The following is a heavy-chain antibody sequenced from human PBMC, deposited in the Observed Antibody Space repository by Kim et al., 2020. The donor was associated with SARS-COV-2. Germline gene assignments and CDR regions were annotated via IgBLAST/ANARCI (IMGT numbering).Heavy chain of an antibody. CDR2: IKSKVDGGTI. Sequence: GGSLRLSCAGSGFTFSDAWMSWVRQAPGKGLEWVGRIKSKVDGGTIEYATPVKGRFTISRDDSKNTLYLQMNSLKTEDTAVYFCSRWELLGYWGQGTLVTVSS. D-gene: IGHD1-26*01. J-gene: IGHJ4*02. CDR1: GFTFSDAW. CDR3: SRWELLGY. V-gene: IGHV3-15*01.